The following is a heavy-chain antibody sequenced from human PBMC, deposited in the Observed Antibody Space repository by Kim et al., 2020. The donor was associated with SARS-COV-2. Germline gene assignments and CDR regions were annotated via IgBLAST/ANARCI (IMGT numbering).Heavy chain of an antibody. Sequence: SETLSLTCTVSGGSISSSSYYWGWIRQPPGKGLEWIGSIYYSGSTYYNPSLKSRVTISVDTSKNQFSLKLSSVTAADTAVYYCARAPSAGEFLRYFDWEVGTNNWFDPWGQGTLVTVSS. CDR2: IYYSGST. CDR1: GGSISSSSYY. J-gene: IGHJ5*02. D-gene: IGHD3-9*01. CDR3: ARAPSAGEFLRYFDWEVGTNNWFDP. V-gene: IGHV4-39*07.